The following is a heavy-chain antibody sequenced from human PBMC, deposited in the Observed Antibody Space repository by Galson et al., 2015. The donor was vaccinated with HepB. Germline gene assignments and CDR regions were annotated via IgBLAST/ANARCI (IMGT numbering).Heavy chain of an antibody. J-gene: IGHJ3*02. D-gene: IGHD1-26*01. CDR1: GYSFTSYW. CDR2: IYPGDSDT. Sequence: QSGAEVKKPGESLKISCKGSGYSFTSYWIGWVRQMPGKGLEWVGIIYPGDSDTRYSPSFQGQVTISADKSISTAYLQWSSLKASDTAMYYCARPGTSGRLSPSDAFDIWGQGTMFTVSS. CDR3: ARPGTSGRLSPSDAFDI. V-gene: IGHV5-51*01.